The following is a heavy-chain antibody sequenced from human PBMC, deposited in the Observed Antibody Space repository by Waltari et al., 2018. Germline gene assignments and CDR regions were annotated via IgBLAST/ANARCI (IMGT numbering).Heavy chain of an antibody. V-gene: IGHV3-30*18. D-gene: IGHD6-13*01. Sequence: QVQLVESGGGVVQPGRSLRLSCAASGFTFSSYGMHWVRQAPGKGLEWVAVISYDGSNKYYGDSLNGRFTIARDKSKNTLYLQMNSLRAEDTAVYYCAKDLAFFAGYSSSWYKFSGLDYWGQGTLVTVSS. CDR1: GFTFSSYG. J-gene: IGHJ4*02. CDR3: AKDLAFFAGYSSSWYKFSGLDY. CDR2: ISYDGSNK.